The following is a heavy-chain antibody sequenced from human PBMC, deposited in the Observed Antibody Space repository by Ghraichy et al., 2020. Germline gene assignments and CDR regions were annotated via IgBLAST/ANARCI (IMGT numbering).Heavy chain of an antibody. CDR2: MNPNNGDT. J-gene: IGHJ6*02. CDR1: GYTFTTYD. D-gene: IGHD6-19*01. CDR3: ARGVGVVAATYYYDMDV. Sequence: ASVKVSCKASGYTFTTYDINWVRQATGQGLEWMGWMNPNNGDTGSAQKFQGRVTMTRDTAISTAYMELSSLTSEDTAVYYCARGVGVVAATYYYDMDVWGQGTTVTVSS. V-gene: IGHV1-8*01.